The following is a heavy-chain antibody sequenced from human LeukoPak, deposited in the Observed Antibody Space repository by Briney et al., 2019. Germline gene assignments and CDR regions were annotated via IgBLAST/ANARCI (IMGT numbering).Heavy chain of an antibody. V-gene: IGHV3-48*04. CDR2: ISSSGGTI. CDR3: AREIAAAGSWGVDY. D-gene: IGHD6-13*01. Sequence: GGSLRLSCAPSGFTFSSYSMHWVRQAPGKGLEWVSYISSSGGTIYYADSVKGRFTISRDNAKNSLYLQMNSLRAEDTAVYYCAREIAAAGSWGVDYWGQGTLVTVSS. J-gene: IGHJ4*02. CDR1: GFTFSSYS.